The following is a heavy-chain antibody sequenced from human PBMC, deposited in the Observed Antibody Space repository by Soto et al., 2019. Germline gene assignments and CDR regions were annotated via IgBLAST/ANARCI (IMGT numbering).Heavy chain of an antibody. CDR1: GFSLSTGGMG. J-gene: IGHJ6*02. CDR2: IYWDGDR. D-gene: IGHD2-21*02. CDR3: VHSRCGGDCLQSYSSHYYYAMYI. Sequence: QITLKESGPTLVKPTQTLTLTCTFSGFSLSTGGMGVGWIRQPPGKVLEWLALIYWDGDRRYRPSLMSRLTIAKDTSKNQVVLTMTNIDPVDTATYYCVHSRCGGDCLQSYSSHYYYAMYIWGQGTTVTVSS. V-gene: IGHV2-5*02.